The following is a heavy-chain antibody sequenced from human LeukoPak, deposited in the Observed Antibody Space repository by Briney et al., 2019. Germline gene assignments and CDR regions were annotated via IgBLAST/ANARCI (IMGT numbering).Heavy chain of an antibody. Sequence: GGSLRLSCAASGFTFSSYAMSWVRQAPGKGLEWVSAISGSGGSTYCADSVKGRFTISRDNSKNTLYLQMNSLRAEDTAVYYCAKDGAGSQSYCSSTSCYVDYWGQGTLVTVSS. V-gene: IGHV3-23*01. D-gene: IGHD2-2*01. CDR2: ISGSGGST. CDR3: AKDGAGSQSYCSSTSCYVDY. J-gene: IGHJ4*02. CDR1: GFTFSSYA.